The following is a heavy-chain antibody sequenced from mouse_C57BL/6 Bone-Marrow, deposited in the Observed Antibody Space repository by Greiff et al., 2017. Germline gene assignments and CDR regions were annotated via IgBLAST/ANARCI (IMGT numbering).Heavy chain of an antibody. J-gene: IGHJ4*01. Sequence: QVQLQQSGAELARPGASVKLSCKASGYTFTSSGISWVKQRTGQGLEWIGEIYPRSGNTYYNEKFKGKATLTADKSSSTAYMELRSLTSEDSAVYFCARSDRRGAMDYWGQGTSVTVSS. CDR2: IYPRSGNT. CDR3: ARSDRRGAMDY. V-gene: IGHV1-81*01. CDR1: GYTFTSSG.